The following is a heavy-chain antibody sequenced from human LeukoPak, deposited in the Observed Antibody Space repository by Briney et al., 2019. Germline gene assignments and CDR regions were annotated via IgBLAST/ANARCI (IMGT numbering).Heavy chain of an antibody. CDR1: GFTFSGSA. J-gene: IGHJ6*02. Sequence: GGSLRLSCAASGFTFSGSAMHWVRQASGKGLEWVGRIRSKANSYATAYAASVKGRFTISRDDSKNTAYLQMNSLKTEDTAVYYCTHTYYYDFWSGYTRHGYYYYGMDVWGQGTTVTVSS. CDR3: THTYYYDFWSGYTRHGYYYYGMDV. CDR2: IRSKANSYAT. V-gene: IGHV3-73*01. D-gene: IGHD3-3*01.